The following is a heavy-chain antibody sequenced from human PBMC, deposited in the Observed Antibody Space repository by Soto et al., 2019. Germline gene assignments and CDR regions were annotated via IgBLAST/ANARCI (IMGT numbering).Heavy chain of an antibody. CDR2: IYYSGST. CDR3: ARRGYCSGGSCSYAFDI. CDR1: GGSISSYY. D-gene: IGHD2-15*01. V-gene: IGHV4-59*08. J-gene: IGHJ3*02. Sequence: QVQLQESGPGLVKPSETLSLTCTVSGGSISSYYWSWIRQPPGKGLEWIGYIYYSGSTNYNPSLKSQVTISVDTSKNQFSLKLSSVTAADTAVYYCARRGYCSGGSCSYAFDIWGQGTMVTVSS.